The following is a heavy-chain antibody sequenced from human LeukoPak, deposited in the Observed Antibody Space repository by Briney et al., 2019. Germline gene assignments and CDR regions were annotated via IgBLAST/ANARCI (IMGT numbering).Heavy chain of an antibody. CDR1: GGSFSDYY. CDR3: ARVRSDYYDSSGYSMVFDY. J-gene: IGHJ4*02. D-gene: IGHD3-22*01. CDR2: INQKRGST. V-gene: IGHV4-34*01. Sequence: SETLSLTCAVYGGSFSDYYWSWIRLPPGKGLEWIGEINQKRGSTNYNPSLKSRVTISVDRSKNQFSLKLSSVTAADTAVYYCARVRSDYYDSSGYSMVFDYWGQGTLVTVSS.